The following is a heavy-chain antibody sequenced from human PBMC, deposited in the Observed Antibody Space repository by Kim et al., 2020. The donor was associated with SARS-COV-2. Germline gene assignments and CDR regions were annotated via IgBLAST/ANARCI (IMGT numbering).Heavy chain of an antibody. Sequence: SETLSLTCSVASASFSENYWSWIRQPPGRGLEWIGYIHHTGTTNYNPSLKSRVAISVDSSKNQFSLNLNSMTTADTAGYYCCSKRADGRGFIDSWGQGT. CDR3: CSKRADGRGFIDS. CDR1: SASFSENY. CDR2: IHHTGTT. D-gene: IGHD1-26*01. J-gene: IGHJ4*02. V-gene: IGHV4-59*03.